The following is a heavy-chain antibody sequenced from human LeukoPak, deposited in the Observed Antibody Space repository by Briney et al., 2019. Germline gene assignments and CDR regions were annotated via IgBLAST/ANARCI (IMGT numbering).Heavy chain of an antibody. D-gene: IGHD6-13*01. CDR1: GGSISSGGYY. Sequence: SQTLSLTCTVSGGSISSGGYYWSWIRQHPGKGLEWIGYIYYSGSTYYNPSLKSRVTISVDTSKNQFSLKLSSVTAADTAVYYCAGLPPRSWSYYYYGMDVWGQGTTVTVSS. J-gene: IGHJ6*02. CDR3: AGLPPRSWSYYYYGMDV. CDR2: IYYSGST. V-gene: IGHV4-31*03.